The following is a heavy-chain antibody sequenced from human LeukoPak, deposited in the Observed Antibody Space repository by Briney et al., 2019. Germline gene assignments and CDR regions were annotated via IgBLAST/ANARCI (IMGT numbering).Heavy chain of an antibody. J-gene: IGHJ4*02. CDR2: IYSGGST. CDR3: ARAAAGPPGVDY. CDR1: GFTVSSNY. V-gene: IGHV3-53*01. Sequence: GGSLRLSCAASGFTVSSNYMSWVRQAPGKGLEWVSVIYSGGSTYYADSVKGRFTISRDNSKNTLYLQMNSLRAEDTAVYYCARAAAGPPGVDYWGQGTLVTVSS. D-gene: IGHD6-13*01.